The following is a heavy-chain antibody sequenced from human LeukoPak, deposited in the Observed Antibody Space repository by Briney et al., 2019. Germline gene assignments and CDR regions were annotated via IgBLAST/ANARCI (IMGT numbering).Heavy chain of an antibody. J-gene: IGHJ4*02. V-gene: IGHV4-39*01. CDR3: ARLSYGEHDY. Sequence: SETLSLTCTVSGAFISSSNYYWGWIRQPPGKGLEYIGSVYYTGSIHYNPSLTSRVTISADTSKNQFSLKVSSVTAADTAVYYCARLSYGEHDYWGQGTLVTVSS. D-gene: IGHD3-10*01. CDR1: GAFISSSNYY. CDR2: VYYTGSI.